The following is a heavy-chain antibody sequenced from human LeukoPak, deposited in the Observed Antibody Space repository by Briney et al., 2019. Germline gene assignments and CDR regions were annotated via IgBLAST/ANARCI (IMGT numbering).Heavy chain of an antibody. J-gene: IGHJ4*02. CDR1: GFTFSIYS. D-gene: IGHD3-10*01. Sequence: PGGSLRLSCAASGFTFSIYSTNWVRQAPGKGLEWVSYISSDRSIVYYADSVKGRFTISRDNAKNSLYLQMDSLRAADTAVYHCARNYSPFDYWGQGTLVTVSS. CDR3: ARNYSPFDY. V-gene: IGHV3-48*01. CDR2: ISSDRSIV.